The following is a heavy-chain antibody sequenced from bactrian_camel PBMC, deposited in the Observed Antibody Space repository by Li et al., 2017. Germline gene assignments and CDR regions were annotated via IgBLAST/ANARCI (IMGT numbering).Heavy chain of an antibody. J-gene: IGHJ4*01. Sequence: HVQLVESGGGLVQPGGSLRLSCAATGNSVSRYCMGWFRQAPGKQRESVAVIDVNDKPTYANSMKDRFTISKDHAKNTLYLQMDSLRPEDTAVYYCAAEGWYRSRGACPSEWGYNYAGQGTQVTVS. CDR1: GNSVSRYC. D-gene: IGHD6*01. CDR2: IDVNDKP. V-gene: IGHV3S53*01.